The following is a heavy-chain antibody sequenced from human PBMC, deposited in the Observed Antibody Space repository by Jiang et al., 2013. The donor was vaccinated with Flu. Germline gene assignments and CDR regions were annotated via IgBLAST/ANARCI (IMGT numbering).Heavy chain of an antibody. D-gene: IGHD2-15*01. CDR2: IIPIFGTA. J-gene: IGHJ6*02. Sequence: SGAEVKKPGSSVKVSCKASGGTFSSYAISWVRQAPGQGLEWMGGIIPIFGTANYAQKFQGRVTITADESTSTAYMELSSLRSEGTAVYYCARPHCGGGSCYHYGMDVWGQGTTVT. V-gene: IGHV1-69*01. CDR3: ARPHCGGGSCYHYGMDV. CDR1: GGTFSSYA.